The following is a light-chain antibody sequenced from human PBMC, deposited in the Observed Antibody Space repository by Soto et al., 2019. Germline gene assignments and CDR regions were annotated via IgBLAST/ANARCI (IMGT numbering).Light chain of an antibody. V-gene: IGKV3-11*01. J-gene: IGKJ5*01. CDR3: QQRSKWPIT. CDR2: DAS. Sequence: EIVLTQSPATLSLSPWERAALSCRASQSVSTYLAWYQQKPGQAPRLFIYDASNRATGIPARFSGSGSGTDFTLTISSLEPEDFAIYYCQQRSKWPITFGQGTRLENK. CDR1: QSVSTY.